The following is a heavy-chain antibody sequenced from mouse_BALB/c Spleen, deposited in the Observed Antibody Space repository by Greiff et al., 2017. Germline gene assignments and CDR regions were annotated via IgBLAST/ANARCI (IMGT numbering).Heavy chain of an antibody. CDR1: GFTFSSFG. CDR2: ISSGSSTI. CDR3: AREYAMDY. V-gene: IGHV5-17*02. Sequence: EVQLVESGGGLVQPGGSRKLSCAASGFTFSSFGMHWVRQAPEKGLEWVAYISSGSSTIYYADTVKGRFTISRDNPKNTLFLQMTSLRSEDTAMYYCAREYAMDYWGQGTSVTVSS. J-gene: IGHJ4*01.